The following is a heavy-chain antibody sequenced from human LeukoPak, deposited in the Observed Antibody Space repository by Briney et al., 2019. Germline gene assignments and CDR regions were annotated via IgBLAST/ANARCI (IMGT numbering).Heavy chain of an antibody. CDR3: AKAVLRYFVWLLPDPDY. Sequence: PGGSLTLTCTASGFTISSNWMSWVRQAPGQGLEWVAVISYDGSNKYYADPVKGRFTIARANSTNTLYLQMNSLRAEDTAVYYCAKAVLRYFVWLLPDPDYWGQGTLVTVSS. CDR2: ISYDGSNK. V-gene: IGHV3-30*18. D-gene: IGHD3-9*01. J-gene: IGHJ4*02. CDR1: GFTISSNW.